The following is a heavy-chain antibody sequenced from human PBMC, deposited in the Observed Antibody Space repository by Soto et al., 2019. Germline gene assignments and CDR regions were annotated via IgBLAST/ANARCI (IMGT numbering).Heavy chain of an antibody. CDR1: GYTFTSYD. D-gene: IGHD5-18*01. J-gene: IGHJ3*02. Sequence: ASVKVSCKASGYTFTSYDINWVRQATGQGLEWMGWMNPNSGNTGYAQKFQGRVTMTRNTSISTAYMELSSLGSEDTAVYYCARGADTAMGYDAFDIWGQGTMVTVSS. CDR3: ARGADTAMGYDAFDI. CDR2: MNPNSGNT. V-gene: IGHV1-8*01.